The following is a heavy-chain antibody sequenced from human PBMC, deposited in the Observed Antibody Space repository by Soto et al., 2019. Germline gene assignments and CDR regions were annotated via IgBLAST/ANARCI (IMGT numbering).Heavy chain of an antibody. V-gene: IGHV4-39*01. CDR1: GGSISSSSYY. J-gene: IGHJ4*02. D-gene: IGHD4-17*01. CDR3: ARIMTTAQPWPVDY. Sequence: SETLSLTCTVSGGSISSSSYYWGWIRQPPGKGLEWIGSIYYSGSTYYNPSLKSRVTISVDTSKNQFSLKLSSVTAADTAVYYCARIMTTAQPWPVDYWGQGTLVTVSS. CDR2: IYYSGST.